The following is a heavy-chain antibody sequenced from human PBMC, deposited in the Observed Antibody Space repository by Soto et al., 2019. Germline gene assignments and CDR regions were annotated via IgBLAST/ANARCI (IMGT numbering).Heavy chain of an antibody. V-gene: IGHV4-59*01. CDR3: ARDGYSSGYNWFDP. CDR1: GGSISSYY. J-gene: IGHJ5*02. CDR2: IYYSGST. Sequence: PSETLSLTCTVSGGSISSYYWSWIRQPPGKGLEWIGYIYYSGSTNYNPSLKSRVTISVDTSKNQFSLKLSSVTAANTAVYYCARDGYSSGYNWFDPWGQGTLVTVSS. D-gene: IGHD6-19*01.